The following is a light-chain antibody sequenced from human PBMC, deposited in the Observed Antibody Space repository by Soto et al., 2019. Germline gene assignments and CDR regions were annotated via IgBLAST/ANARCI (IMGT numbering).Light chain of an antibody. CDR3: QQLHSYPIT. Sequence: IQLTQSPSFLSSSLWDIVTISFLASQGISSYLALYQQKPVKAPELLIYAASTLQSGVPSRFSGSGSGTDLTLTIRSLRPEDFATYFSQQLHSYPITFRQGTRLENK. V-gene: IGKV1-9*01. CDR2: AAS. J-gene: IGKJ5*01. CDR1: QGISSY.